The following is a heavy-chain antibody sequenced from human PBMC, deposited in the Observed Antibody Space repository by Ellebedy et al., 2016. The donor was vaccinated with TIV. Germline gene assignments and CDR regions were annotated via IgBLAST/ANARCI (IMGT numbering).Heavy chain of an antibody. CDR2: IGTAGHT. Sequence: GGSLRLSXAASGFTFSIYNMNWVRQAPGKGLEWVSAIGTAGHTYYPGSVKGRFTISRENAKNSLYLQMNSLRAGDTAVYYCARSYYYYYGMDVWGQGTTVTVSS. CDR1: GFTFSIYN. V-gene: IGHV3-13*01. CDR3: ARSYYYYYGMDV. J-gene: IGHJ6*02.